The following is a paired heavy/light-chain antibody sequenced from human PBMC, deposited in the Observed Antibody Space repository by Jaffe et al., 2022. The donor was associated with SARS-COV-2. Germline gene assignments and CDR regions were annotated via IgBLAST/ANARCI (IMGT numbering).Light chain of an antibody. CDR1: ALPKKY. CDR3: YSTDSSGNHGV. J-gene: IGLJ2*01. V-gene: IGLV3-10*01. Sequence: SYELTQPPSVSVSPGQTARITCSGDALPKKYAYWYQQKSGQAPVLVIYEDSKRPSGIPERFSGSSSGTMATLTISGAQVEDEADYYCYSTDSSGNHGVFGGGTKLTVL. CDR2: EDS.
Heavy chain of an antibody. V-gene: IGHV3-23*04. CDR1: GFTFSSYA. Sequence: EVQLVESGGGLVQPGGSLRLSCAASGFTFSSYAMSWVRQAPGKGLEWVSAISGSGGSTYYADSVKGRFTISRDNSKNTLYLQMNSLRAEDTAVYYCANSYGIVAAAGTGRYMDVWGKGTTVTVSS. D-gene: IGHD6-13*01. CDR2: ISGSGGST. CDR3: ANSYGIVAAAGTGRYMDV. J-gene: IGHJ6*03.